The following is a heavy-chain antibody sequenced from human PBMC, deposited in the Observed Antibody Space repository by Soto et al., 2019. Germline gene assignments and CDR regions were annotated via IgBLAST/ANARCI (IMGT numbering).Heavy chain of an antibody. J-gene: IGHJ5*02. V-gene: IGHV3-48*02. CDR1: GFTFSSYS. CDR3: ARHKYCSGGSCYNGVIWFDP. Sequence: GGSLRLSCAASGFTFSSYSMNWVRQAPGKGLEWVSYISSSSSTIYYADSVKGRFTISRDNAKNSLYLQMNSLRDEDTSVYYCARHKYCSGGSCYNGVIWFDPWGQGTLVTVSS. D-gene: IGHD2-15*01. CDR2: ISSSSSTI.